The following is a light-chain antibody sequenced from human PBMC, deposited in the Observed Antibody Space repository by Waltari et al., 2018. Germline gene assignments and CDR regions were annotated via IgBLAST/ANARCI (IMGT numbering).Light chain of an antibody. CDR1: QPVGNL. Sequence: ELVLTQSPATLSLSPGERSPLSCRASQPVGNLLAWYQQKPGQAPRLLVSAASTRATGMTARCSGRGSGTDVTLTIGRLEPEDFAVYYCQQRSKWYPALTFGGGTKVDIK. J-gene: IGKJ4*01. CDR2: AAS. CDR3: QQRSKWYPALT. V-gene: IGKV3-11*01.